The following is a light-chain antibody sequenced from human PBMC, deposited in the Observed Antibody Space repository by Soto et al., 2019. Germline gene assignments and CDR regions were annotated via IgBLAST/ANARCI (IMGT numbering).Light chain of an antibody. J-gene: IGKJ1*01. Sequence: DFVMTQAPDSLAVSLGERATINCKSSQSVLYNSNNKNHLGWFQQKPGHPPKLLIYGASFRPSGVPDRFSGSGSGTDFTLTISDVQPEDFALYYCHQRQSWPRTFGQGTKVDIK. CDR1: QSVLYNSNNKNH. CDR2: GAS. V-gene: IGKV4-1*01. CDR3: HQRQSWPRT.